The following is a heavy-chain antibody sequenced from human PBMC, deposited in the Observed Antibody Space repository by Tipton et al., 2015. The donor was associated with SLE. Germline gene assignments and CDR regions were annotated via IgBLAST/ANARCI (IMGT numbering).Heavy chain of an antibody. CDR1: GGSISSYY. CDR3: AGEYMDV. Sequence: LRLSCTVSGGSISSYYWSWIRQPPGKGLEWIGYIYYSGSTNYNPSLKSRVTISVDTSKNQFSLKVRSVTAADTAVYYCAGEYMDVWGKGTTGTVSS. CDR2: IYYSGST. V-gene: IGHV4-59*12. J-gene: IGHJ6*03.